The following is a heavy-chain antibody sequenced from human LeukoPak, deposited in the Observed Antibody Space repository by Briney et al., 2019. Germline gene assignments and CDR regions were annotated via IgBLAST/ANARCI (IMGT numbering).Heavy chain of an antibody. J-gene: IGHJ4*02. D-gene: IGHD6-19*01. CDR1: GGSIGSSNW. CDR3: ARWGSGYFDY. Sequence: SETLSLTCAVSGGSIGSSNWWSWVRQPPGKGLVWIGEVYQSGSTNYNPSLKNRVTISVDKSKNQFSLNLSSVTAADTAVYYCARWGSGYFDYWGQGTQVTVSS. V-gene: IGHV4-4*02. CDR2: VYQSGST.